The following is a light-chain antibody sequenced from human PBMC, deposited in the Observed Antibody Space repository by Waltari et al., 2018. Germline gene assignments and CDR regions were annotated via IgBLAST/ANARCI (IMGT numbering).Light chain of an antibody. CDR1: QSISSW. J-gene: IGKJ4*01. CDR2: KAS. V-gene: IGKV1-5*03. CDR3: QQYNSFPST. Sequence: DIQMTQSPSTLSASVGDSVTITCRASQSISSWLSWYQQKPGKAPKLLIYKASSLESGVPSRFSGRGAGTEFTLTISSLQPDYFATYYCQQYNSFPSTFGGGTKVEIK.